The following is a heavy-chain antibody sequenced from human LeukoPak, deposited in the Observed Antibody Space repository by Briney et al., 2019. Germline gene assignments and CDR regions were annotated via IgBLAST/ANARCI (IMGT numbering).Heavy chain of an antibody. CDR3: ARDPVGGSTIFDY. CDR1: GDSVSSNSAA. J-gene: IGHJ4*02. CDR2: TYYRSKWYY. V-gene: IGHV6-1*01. D-gene: IGHD1-26*01. Sequence: SQTLSLTCATSGDSVSSNSAAWNWIRQSPSRGLEWLGRTYYRSKWYYDYAVAVRSRISINPDTSKNQFSLQLSSVTPEDTAVYYCARDPVGGSTIFDYWGQGTLVTVSS.